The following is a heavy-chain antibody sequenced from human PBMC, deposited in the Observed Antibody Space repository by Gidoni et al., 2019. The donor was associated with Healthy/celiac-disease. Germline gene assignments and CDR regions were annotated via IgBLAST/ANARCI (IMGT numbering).Heavy chain of an antibody. CDR3: ARPGNSSSSLYY. CDR2: IHYGGSP. Sequence: QLQLQESGPGLVKPSETLSITCTVSGGAISSTNYYWGWIRQPPGKGLEWIGSIHYGGSPYYNPSLKSRVTISVDTSKNQFSLKLSSVTAADTAMYYCARPGNSSSSLYYWGQGTLVTVSS. J-gene: IGHJ4*02. CDR1: GGAISSTNYY. V-gene: IGHV4-39*01. D-gene: IGHD6-6*01.